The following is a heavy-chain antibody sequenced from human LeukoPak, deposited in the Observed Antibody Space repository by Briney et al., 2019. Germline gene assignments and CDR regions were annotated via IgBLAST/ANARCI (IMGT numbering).Heavy chain of an antibody. CDR1: GYTFTSYG. CDR2: ISAYNGNT. Sequence: GASVKVSCKASGYTFTSYGISWVRQAPGQGLEWMGWISAYNGNTNYAQKLQGRVIMTTDTSTSTAYMELRSLRSDDTAVYYCARDGQSFWSGYYNPLDYWGQGTLVTVSS. V-gene: IGHV1-18*01. D-gene: IGHD3-3*01. J-gene: IGHJ4*02. CDR3: ARDGQSFWSGYYNPLDY.